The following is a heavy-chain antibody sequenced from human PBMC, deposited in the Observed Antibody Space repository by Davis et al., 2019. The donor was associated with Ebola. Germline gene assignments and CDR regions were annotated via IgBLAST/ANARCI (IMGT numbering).Heavy chain of an antibody. V-gene: IGHV3-74*01. J-gene: IGHJ6*02. CDR2: INSDGSST. D-gene: IGHD3-3*01. CDR1: GFTFSSYW. CDR3: ARGKFWSGDYGMDV. Sequence: HTGGSLRLSCAASGFTFSSYWMHWVRQAPGKGLVWVSRINSDGSSTSYADSVKGRFTISRDNAKNTLYLQMNSLRAEVTAVYYCARGKFWSGDYGMDVWGQGTTVTVSS.